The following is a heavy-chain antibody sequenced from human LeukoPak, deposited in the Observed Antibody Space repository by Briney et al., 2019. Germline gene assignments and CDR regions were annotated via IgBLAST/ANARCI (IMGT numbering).Heavy chain of an antibody. Sequence: SETLSLTCTVSGGSIRGNSFYCGWIRQAPGKGLELIGTFYYRGNTYYNPSLKSRATISGDTSKNQFSLNLKSVTAADAAIYYCARHTITLILMNYWGQGTLVTVSP. CDR1: GGSIRGNSFY. J-gene: IGHJ4*02. CDR3: ARHTITLILMNY. V-gene: IGHV4-39*01. CDR2: FYYRGNT. D-gene: IGHD3-22*01.